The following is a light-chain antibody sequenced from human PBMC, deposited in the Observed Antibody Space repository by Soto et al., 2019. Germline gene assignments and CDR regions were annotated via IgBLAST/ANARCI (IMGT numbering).Light chain of an antibody. V-gene: IGKV1-5*03. CDR1: QSITTW. CDR3: QQYNSYSWT. CDR2: KAS. Sequence: DIQMTQSPSTLSAFVGDRVTITCRASQSITTWLAWYQQKPGKAPKVLTHKASSLKSGVPSRFSGSGSGTEFTLTISSLQPDDIATYYCQQYNSYSWTFGQGTKVEIK. J-gene: IGKJ1*01.